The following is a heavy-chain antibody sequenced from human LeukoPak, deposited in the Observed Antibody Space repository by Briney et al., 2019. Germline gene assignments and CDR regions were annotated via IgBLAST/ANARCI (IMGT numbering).Heavy chain of an antibody. V-gene: IGHV3-30*18. J-gene: IGHJ4*02. D-gene: IGHD6-19*01. Sequence: PGGALRLSCAASGFTFSSYGMHWVRQAPGKGLEWVGVISYDGFNPYYADSVKGRFTISRDNSKNTLWLQMYSLRAEDTAVYYCAKVKEMYSSGSYYFDYWGQGTLVTVSS. CDR3: AKVKEMYSSGSYYFDY. CDR2: ISYDGFNP. CDR1: GFTFSSYG.